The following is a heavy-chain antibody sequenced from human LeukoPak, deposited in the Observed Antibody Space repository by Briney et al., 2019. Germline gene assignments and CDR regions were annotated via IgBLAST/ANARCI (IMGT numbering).Heavy chain of an antibody. Sequence: ASVKVSCKASGYTFTSYAMHWVRQAPGQRLEWMGWINAGNGNTKYSQKFQGRVTITRDTSASTAYMELSSLRSEDTAVYYCARMGGYYEAFDIWGQGTMVTVSS. CDR3: ARMGGYYEAFDI. D-gene: IGHD3-22*01. CDR2: INAGNGNT. CDR1: GYTFTSYA. V-gene: IGHV1-3*01. J-gene: IGHJ3*02.